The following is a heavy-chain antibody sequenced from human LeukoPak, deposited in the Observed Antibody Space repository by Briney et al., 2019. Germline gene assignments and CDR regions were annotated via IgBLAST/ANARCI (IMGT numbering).Heavy chain of an antibody. CDR2: ISSSGSTI. Sequence: GGSLRLSCAASGFTFSDYYMSWIRQAPGKGLEWVSYISSSGSTIYYADSVKGRFTISRDNAKDSLYLQMNSLRAEDTAVFYCARDRGYSYGDAFDIWGQGTMVTVSS. CDR3: ARDRGYSYGDAFDI. J-gene: IGHJ3*02. V-gene: IGHV3-11*01. D-gene: IGHD5-18*01. CDR1: GFTFSDYY.